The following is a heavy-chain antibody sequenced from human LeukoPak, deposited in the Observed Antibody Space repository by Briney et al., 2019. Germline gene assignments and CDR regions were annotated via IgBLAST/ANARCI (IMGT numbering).Heavy chain of an antibody. CDR3: ARGAYSGYDMGAFDI. CDR1: GGSISSGDYY. D-gene: IGHD5-12*01. J-gene: IGHJ3*02. V-gene: IGHV4-61*02. CDR2: IYTSGST. Sequence: SQTLSLTCTVSGGSISSGDYYWSWIRQPPGKGLEWIGRIYTSGSTNYNPSLKSRVTISVDTSKNQFSLKLSSVTAADTAVYYCARGAYSGYDMGAFDIWGQGTMVTVSS.